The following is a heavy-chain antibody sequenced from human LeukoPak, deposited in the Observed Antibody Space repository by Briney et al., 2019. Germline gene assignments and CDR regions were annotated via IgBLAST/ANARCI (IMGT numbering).Heavy chain of an antibody. CDR2: ISAYNGNT. CDR3: ARVFHTDHVDHFDY. Sequence: EASVKVSCKASGYTFTSYGISWVRQAPGQGLEWMGWISAYNGNTNYAQKLQGRVTMTTDTSTSTAYMELRSLRSDDTAVYYCARVFHTDHVDHFDYWGQGTLVTVSS. CDR1: GYTFTSYG. V-gene: IGHV1-18*01. D-gene: IGHD5-12*01. J-gene: IGHJ4*02.